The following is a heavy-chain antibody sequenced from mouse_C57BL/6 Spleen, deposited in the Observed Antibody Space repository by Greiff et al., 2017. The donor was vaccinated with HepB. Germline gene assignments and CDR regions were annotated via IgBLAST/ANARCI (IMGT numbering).Heavy chain of an antibody. J-gene: IGHJ4*01. CDR2: IWRGGST. CDR3: AKERDGYGSLYDAMDY. CDR1: GFSLTSYG. D-gene: IGHD1-1*01. Sequence: QVQLQQSGPGLVQPSQSLSITCTVSGFSLTSYGVHWVRQSPGKGLEWLGVIWRGGSTDYNAAFMSSLSITKDNSKSQVFFKMNSLQAADTAIYYCAKERDGYGSLYDAMDYWGQGTSVTVSS. V-gene: IGHV2-5*01.